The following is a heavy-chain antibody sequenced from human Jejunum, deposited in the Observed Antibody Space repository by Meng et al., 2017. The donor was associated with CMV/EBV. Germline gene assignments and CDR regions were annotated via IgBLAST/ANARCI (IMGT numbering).Heavy chain of an antibody. J-gene: IGHJ4*02. CDR3: AKDMFSNFAFIDY. D-gene: IGHD4-11*01. V-gene: IGHV3-13*03. CDR2: IGTAGDA. Sequence: RQATGKGLEWVSAIGTAGDAYYPGSVKGQFIISRDSSKNMVYLQMNSLRPDATALYYCAKDMFSNFAFIDYWGQGSRVTVSS.